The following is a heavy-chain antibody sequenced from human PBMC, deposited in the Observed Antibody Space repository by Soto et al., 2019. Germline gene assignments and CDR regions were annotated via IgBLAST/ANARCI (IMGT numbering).Heavy chain of an antibody. CDR1: GFSLSTSGVG. D-gene: IGHD6-13*01. Sequence: QITLKESGPTLVKPTQTLTLTCTFSGFSLSTSGVGVGWIRQPPGKALEWLALISWNDDKRYSASLKSRPTITGDTSKNQVVLTLRNMGPVYTCTYYCAQIDLMRTAGTGAFDIWGQGTMVTFSS. V-gene: IGHV2-5*01. J-gene: IGHJ3*02. CDR2: ISWNDDK. CDR3: AQIDLMRTAGTGAFDI.